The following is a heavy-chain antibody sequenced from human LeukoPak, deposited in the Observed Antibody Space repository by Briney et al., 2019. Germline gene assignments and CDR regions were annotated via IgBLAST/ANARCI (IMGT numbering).Heavy chain of an antibody. Sequence: PGGSLRLSCAASGFTLSNYEMNWVRQAPGKGLEWVAHISSTGDTIYYADSVKGRFTISRDNAKNSLYLQMNSLRAEDTAVYYCARDHYSSGWYYFDYWGQGALVTVSS. CDR3: ARDHYSSGWYYFDY. CDR1: GFTLSNYE. J-gene: IGHJ4*02. CDR2: ISSTGDTI. D-gene: IGHD6-19*01. V-gene: IGHV3-48*03.